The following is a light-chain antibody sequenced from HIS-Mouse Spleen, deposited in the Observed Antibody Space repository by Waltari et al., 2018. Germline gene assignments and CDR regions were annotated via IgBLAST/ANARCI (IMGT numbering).Light chain of an antibody. CDR2: DVS. CDR1: SSDVGGYNY. Sequence: QSALTQPASVSVSPGQSITISCTGTSSDVGGYNYVSWYQQHPGKAPKLMIYDVSNRPSGVSNRFSGSTSGNTASLTISGLQAEDEADYYCSSYTSSSTRVFGGGTKLTVL. CDR3: SSYTSSSTRV. J-gene: IGLJ3*02. V-gene: IGLV2-14*03.